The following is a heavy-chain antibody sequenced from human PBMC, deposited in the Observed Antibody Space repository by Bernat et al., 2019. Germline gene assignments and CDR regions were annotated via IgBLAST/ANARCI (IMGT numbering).Heavy chain of an antibody. J-gene: IGHJ4*02. D-gene: IGHD2-15*01. CDR2: ISSSGSNI. V-gene: IGHV3-48*03. Sequence: EVQLVESGGGLVQPGESLRLSCAASAFTFSSYEMTWVRQAPGKGLEGIAYISSSGSNIYYADSVKGRFTISRDNAKNSLYLQMNSLRVEDTAVYYCTGGRCSGGSCYADYWGQGTLVTVSS. CDR3: TGGRCSGGSCYADY. CDR1: AFTFSSYE.